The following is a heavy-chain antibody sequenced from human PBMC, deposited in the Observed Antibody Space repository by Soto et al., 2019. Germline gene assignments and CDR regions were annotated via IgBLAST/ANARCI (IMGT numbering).Heavy chain of an antibody. CDR1: GGSMSSYY. Sequence: SETLSLTCTVSGGSMSSYYWNWIRQPAGKGLEWIGRIYTSRGTNYSPSLKSRVTISIDTSKNQFSLKLSSVTAADTAMYYCARGAAAGVDYGMDVWGRGNTVTVSS. CDR3: ARGAAAGVDYGMDV. D-gene: IGHD6-13*01. J-gene: IGHJ6*02. V-gene: IGHV4-4*07. CDR2: IYTSRGT.